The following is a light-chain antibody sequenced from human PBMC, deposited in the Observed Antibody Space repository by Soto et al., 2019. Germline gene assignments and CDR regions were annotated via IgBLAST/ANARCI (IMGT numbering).Light chain of an antibody. CDR3: QTWGSGIVV. Sequence: QAVVTQSPSASASLGASVKLTCTLSSWHSNYAIAWHQQQSEKGPRYLMKLNSDGSHSKGDGIPDRFSGSSSGAERYLTISSLQSEDEADYYCQTWGSGIVVFGGGTKLTVL. CDR1: SWHSNYA. J-gene: IGLJ2*01. V-gene: IGLV4-69*01. CDR2: LNSDGSH.